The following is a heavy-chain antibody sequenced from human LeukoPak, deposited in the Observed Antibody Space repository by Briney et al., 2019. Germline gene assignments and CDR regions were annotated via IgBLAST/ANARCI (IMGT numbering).Heavy chain of an antibody. CDR1: GGSISSYY. CDR3: AREYSSFDAFDI. J-gene: IGHJ3*02. V-gene: IGHV4-59*01. D-gene: IGHD6-6*01. CDR2: IYYSGST. Sequence: PSETLSLTCTVSGGSISSYYWSWIRQPPGKGLEWIGYIYYSGSTNYNLSLKSRVTISVDTSKNQFSLKLSSVTAADTAVYYCAREYSSFDAFDIWGQGTMVTVSS.